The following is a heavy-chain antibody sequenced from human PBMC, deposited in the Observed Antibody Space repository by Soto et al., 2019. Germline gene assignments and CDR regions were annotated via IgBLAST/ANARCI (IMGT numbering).Heavy chain of an antibody. D-gene: IGHD3-10*01. V-gene: IGHV3-23*01. Sequence: PGGSLRLACAASGLTFSSFAMSWVRQAPGKGLEWVSTITFTGVSTYYAGSVKGRFTISRDNSKNTLYLQMNSLRAEDTAIYFCAKGRQGIDTWGQGTLVTVSS. CDR1: GLTFSSFA. CDR3: AKGRQGIDT. CDR2: ITFTGVST. J-gene: IGHJ5*02.